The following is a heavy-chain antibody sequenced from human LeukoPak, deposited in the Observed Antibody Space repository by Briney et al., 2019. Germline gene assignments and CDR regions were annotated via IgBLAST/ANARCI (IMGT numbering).Heavy chain of an antibody. D-gene: IGHD6-13*01. CDR3: ARYYSASSSSRFDY. J-gene: IGHJ4*02. CDR1: GFPFSDYY. Sequence: GGSLRLSCAASGFPFSDYYMSWIRHAPGKGLEWVSYIGSSGSTIKYADSVKGRFTISRDNAKNSLYLQMNSLRAEDTAVYYCARYYSASSSSRFDYWGQGTLVTVSS. V-gene: IGHV3-11*01. CDR2: IGSSGSTI.